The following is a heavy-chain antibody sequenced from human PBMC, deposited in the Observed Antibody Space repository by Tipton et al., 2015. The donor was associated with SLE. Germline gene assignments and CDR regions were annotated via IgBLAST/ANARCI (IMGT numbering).Heavy chain of an antibody. Sequence: LRLSCAVYGGSFSGYYWSWIRQPPGKGLEWIGEINHSGSTNYNPSLKSRVTISVDTSKNQFSLKLSSVTAAGTAVYYCARQRRLLRYYSGMDVWGQGTTVTVSS. V-gene: IGHV4-34*01. J-gene: IGHJ6*02. CDR1: GGSFSGYY. D-gene: IGHD5-24*01. CDR2: INHSGST. CDR3: ARQRRLLRYYSGMDV.